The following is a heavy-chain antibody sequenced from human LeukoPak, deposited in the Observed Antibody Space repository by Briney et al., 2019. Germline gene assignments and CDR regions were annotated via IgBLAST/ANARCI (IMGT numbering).Heavy chain of an antibody. D-gene: IGHD3-22*01. CDR3: ARILGGSGTNYYDSSGYPLDI. CDR1: GGSFSGYY. V-gene: IGHV4-34*01. J-gene: IGHJ3*02. Sequence: SETLSLTCAVYGGSFSGYYWSWIRQPPGKGLEWIGEINHSGSTNYNPSLKSRVTISVDTSKNQFSLKLSSVTAADTAVYYCARILGGSGTNYYDSSGYPLDIWGQGTMVTVSS. CDR2: INHSGST.